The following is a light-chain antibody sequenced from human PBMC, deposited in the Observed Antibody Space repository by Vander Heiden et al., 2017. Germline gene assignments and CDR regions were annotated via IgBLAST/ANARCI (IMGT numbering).Light chain of an antibody. V-gene: IGKV3-11*01. CDR2: DAS. CDR1: QSVSSY. Sequence: ETGCAHPPATLSLSPGERATLSCRASQSVSSYLDWYQQKPGKAPRLLIYDASNRDTGIPARFSGSGSGTDFTLTITSLEPEDFAVYYCQQRSNSPPTFGQGTKLEIK. CDR3: QQRSNSPPT. J-gene: IGKJ2*01.